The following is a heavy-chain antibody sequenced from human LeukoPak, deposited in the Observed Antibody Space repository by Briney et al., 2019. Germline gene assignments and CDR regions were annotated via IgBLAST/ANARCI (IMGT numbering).Heavy chain of an antibody. CDR3: ARGGGGITMIQKARFDY. V-gene: IGHV4-34*01. CDR2: INHSGST. D-gene: IGHD3-22*01. CDR1: GGSFRGYY. J-gene: IGHJ4*02. Sequence: SETLSLTCAVYGGSFRGYYWSWIRQPPGKGLEWIGEINHSGSTNYNPSLKSRVTISVDTSKNQFSLKLSSVTAADTAVYYCARGGGGITMIQKARFDYWGQGTLVTVSS.